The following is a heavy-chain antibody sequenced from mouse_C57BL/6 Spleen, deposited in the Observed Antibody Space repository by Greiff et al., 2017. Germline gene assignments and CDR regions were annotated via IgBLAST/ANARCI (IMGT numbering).Heavy chain of an antibody. V-gene: IGHV5-17*01. CDR3: ARDYDGLYAMDY. CDR2: ISSGSSTI. D-gene: IGHD2-3*01. CDR1: GFTFSDYG. J-gene: IGHJ4*01. Sequence: DVMLVESGGGLVKPGGSLKLSCAASGFTFSDYGMHWVRQAPEKGLEWVAYISSGSSTIYYADTVKGRFTISRDTAKNTLFLQMTSMRSEDTAMDYCARDYDGLYAMDYWGQGTSVTVSS.